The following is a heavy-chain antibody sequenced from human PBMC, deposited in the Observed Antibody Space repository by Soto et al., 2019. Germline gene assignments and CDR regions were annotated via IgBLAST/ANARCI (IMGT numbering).Heavy chain of an antibody. CDR3: AREEVLGYSSSWNFDY. CDR1: GYTFTSYY. CDR2: INPSGGST. Sequence: ASVKVSCKASGYTFTSYYMHWVRQAPGQGLEWMGIINPSGGSTSYAQKFQGRVTMTRDTSTSTVYMELSSLRSEDTAVYYCAREEVLGYSSSWNFDYWGQGTLVTVSS. D-gene: IGHD6-13*01. J-gene: IGHJ4*02. V-gene: IGHV1-46*01.